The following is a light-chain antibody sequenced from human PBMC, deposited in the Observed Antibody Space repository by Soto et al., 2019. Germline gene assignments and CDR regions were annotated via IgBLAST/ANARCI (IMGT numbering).Light chain of an antibody. V-gene: IGKV1-5*01. CDR1: QSISRS. J-gene: IGKJ3*01. CDR2: DAS. CDR3: QQYSDFLIS. Sequence: DIQMTQSPSTLSASVGDRVTITCRARQSISRSLAWYQQKPGKAPNLLIFDASSLEGGVPSRFSGSGFGTEFTLTITNLQPADFATYYCQQYSDFLISFGPGTTVDFK.